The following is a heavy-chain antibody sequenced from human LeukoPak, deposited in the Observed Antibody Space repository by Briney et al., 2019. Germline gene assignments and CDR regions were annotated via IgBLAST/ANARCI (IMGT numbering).Heavy chain of an antibody. D-gene: IGHD1-14*01. Sequence: GGSLRLSCAASGFTFDDYAMHWVRQAPGKGLEWVSLITGDGGSTYYADSVKGRFTISRDNSKNSLYLQMNSPRSEDTALYYCARTGNFDYWGQGTPVTVSS. V-gene: IGHV3-43*02. CDR1: GFTFDDYA. J-gene: IGHJ4*02. CDR2: ITGDGGST. CDR3: ARTGNFDY.